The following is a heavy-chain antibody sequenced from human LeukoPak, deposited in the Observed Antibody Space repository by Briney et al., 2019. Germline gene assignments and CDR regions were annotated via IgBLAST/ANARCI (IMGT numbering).Heavy chain of an antibody. Sequence: QSGGSLRLSCAASGFTFSSYGMHWVRQAPGKGLEWVAVISYDGSNKYYADSVKGRFTISRDNSKNTLYLQMNSLRAEDTAVYYCAKDGDPYSSSSDFDYWGQGTLVTVSS. CDR2: ISYDGSNK. D-gene: IGHD6-13*01. CDR1: GFTFSSYG. CDR3: AKDGDPYSSSSDFDY. J-gene: IGHJ4*02. V-gene: IGHV3-30*18.